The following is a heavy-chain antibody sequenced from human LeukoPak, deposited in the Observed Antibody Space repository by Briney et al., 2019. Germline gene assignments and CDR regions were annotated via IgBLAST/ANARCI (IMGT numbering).Heavy chain of an antibody. J-gene: IGHJ5*02. V-gene: IGHV5-51*01. D-gene: IGHD3-16*01. CDR2: IYPGDSDT. CDR3: ARHYGPLALYNWFDP. CDR1: GFSFTNYW. Sequence: GKSLKISCKGSGFSFTNYWIGWVRQMPGKGLEWMGIIYPGDSDTRYSPSFQGQVTISADKSISTAYLQWSSLKASDTAMYYCARHYGPLALYNWFDPWGQGALVTVSS.